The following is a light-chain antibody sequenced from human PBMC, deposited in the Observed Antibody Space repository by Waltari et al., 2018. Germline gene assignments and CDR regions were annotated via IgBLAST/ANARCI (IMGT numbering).Light chain of an antibody. J-gene: IGKJ5*01. V-gene: IGKV1-39*01. CDR1: QSISSS. Sequence: DIQMTQSRSSLSASVGDRVTITYRASQSISSSLNWYQQKSGKAPTLLIYAASSLQSGVPSRFSGSGSGTDFTLTISTLQPEDFATYYCQQTYSTPPTFGQGTRLDIK. CDR2: AAS. CDR3: QQTYSTPPT.